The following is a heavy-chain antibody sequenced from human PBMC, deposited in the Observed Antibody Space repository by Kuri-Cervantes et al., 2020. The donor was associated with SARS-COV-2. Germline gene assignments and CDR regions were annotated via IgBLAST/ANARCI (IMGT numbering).Heavy chain of an antibody. Sequence: ASVKVSCKASGGNFSNYAITWVRQAPGQGLEWMGWINTNTGNPTYAQGFTGRFVFSLDTSVSTAYLQISSLKAEDTAVYYCARGLPHYYYDSSGYYLVGAFDIWGQGTMVTVSS. J-gene: IGHJ3*02. V-gene: IGHV7-4-1*02. CDR2: INTNTGNP. CDR3: ARGLPHYYYDSSGYYLVGAFDI. CDR1: GGNFSNYA. D-gene: IGHD3-22*01.